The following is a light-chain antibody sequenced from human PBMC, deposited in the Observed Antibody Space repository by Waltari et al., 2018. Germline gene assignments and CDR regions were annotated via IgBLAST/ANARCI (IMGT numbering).Light chain of an antibody. Sequence: QSALTQPPSASGSPGQSVIISCTGTSRDIGSYHYVSWYQQHPGRAPKLIIHGVTHRPSGVPERFSASKSGNTASLTVSGLQAEDEAKYYCSSYAGIKNYVLFGGGTQLTVL. V-gene: IGLV2-8*01. J-gene: IGLJ2*01. CDR1: SRDIGSYHY. CDR2: GVT. CDR3: SSYAGIKNYVL.